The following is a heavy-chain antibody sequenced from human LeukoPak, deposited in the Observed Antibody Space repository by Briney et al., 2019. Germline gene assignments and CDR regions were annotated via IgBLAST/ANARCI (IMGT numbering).Heavy chain of an antibody. CDR2: IIPIFGTA. D-gene: IGHD2-2*01. CDR3: ARVGCSSSSCLDY. V-gene: IGHV1-69*05. J-gene: IGHJ4*02. CDR1: GGTFSSYA. Sequence: ASVKVSRKASGGTFSSYAMSWVRQAPGQGLEWMGRIIPIFGTANYAQKFQGRVTITTDESTSTAYMELSSLRSEDTAVYYCARVGCSSSSCLDYWGQGTLVTVSS.